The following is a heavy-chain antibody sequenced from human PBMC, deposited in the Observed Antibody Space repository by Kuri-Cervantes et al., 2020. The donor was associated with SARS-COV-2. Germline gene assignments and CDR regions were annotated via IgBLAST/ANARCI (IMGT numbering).Heavy chain of an antibody. CDR3: ASLLSGGGAHLYYFYMDA. V-gene: IGHV3-21*01. Sequence: GESLKIPCAASGFTFTSYSMTWVRQAPGKGLEWVSSISSSSSQRYYVDSVKGRFTIARDNAKNSPYLQMNSLRAEDTAVYYCASLLSGGGAHLYYFYMDAWGKGTSVTVSS. CDR2: ISSSSSQR. J-gene: IGHJ6*03. D-gene: IGHD3-16*01. CDR1: GFTFTSYS.